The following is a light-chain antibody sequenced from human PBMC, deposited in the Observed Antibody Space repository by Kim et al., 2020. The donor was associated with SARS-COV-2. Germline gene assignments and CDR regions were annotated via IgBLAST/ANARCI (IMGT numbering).Light chain of an antibody. CDR2: DVN. V-gene: IGLV2-14*03. J-gene: IGLJ2*01. CDR3: GSYGRIGTWV. Sequence: QSALTQPASVSGSPGQSITISCTGTTRDVGGNIYVSWYQQYPGKAPKLMIFDVNNRPSGVYNRFSGSKCGHTASLTISGLQAEDDADYYCGSYGRIGTWVFGGGTQLTVL. CDR1: TRDVGGNIY.